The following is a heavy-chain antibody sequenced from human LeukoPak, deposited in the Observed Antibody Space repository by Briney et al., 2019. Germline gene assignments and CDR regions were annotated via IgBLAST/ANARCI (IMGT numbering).Heavy chain of an antibody. CDR2: IKLSGST. D-gene: IGHD3-10*01. Sequence: PSETLSLTCAVYGGSFSGYYWSWIRQPPGKGLEWIGEIKLSGSTNYNPSPKSGVSLSVDTSTNPFSLKLSTVTAADTPVYYCARHLVHMVRAVALYCYYTDVWGKGTTVTISS. J-gene: IGHJ6*03. CDR3: ARHLVHMVRAVALYCYYTDV. V-gene: IGHV4-34*01. CDR1: GGSFSGYY.